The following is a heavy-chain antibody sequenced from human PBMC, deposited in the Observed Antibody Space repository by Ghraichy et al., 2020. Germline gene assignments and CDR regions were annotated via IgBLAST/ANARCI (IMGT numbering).Heavy chain of an antibody. V-gene: IGHV3-73*01. CDR1: GFTLSSSA. J-gene: IGHJ4*02. Sequence: GGSLRLSCEASGFTLSSSAMHWVRQASGKGLEWVGHIKNKDKNYATAYGESVKGRFTISRDDSKNTAYLQMNSLKTEDTAVYYCTRLPRGGWIDFWGQGTLVTVSS. CDR3: TRLPRGGWIDF. CDR2: IKNKDKNYAT. D-gene: IGHD3-10*01.